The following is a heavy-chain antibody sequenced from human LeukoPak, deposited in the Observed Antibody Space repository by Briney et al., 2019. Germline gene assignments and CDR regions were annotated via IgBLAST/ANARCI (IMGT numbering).Heavy chain of an antibody. CDR1: GYYFASYW. CDR3: ARHHGGIAELPYYFDY. CDR2: IYPGDSDI. D-gene: IGHD6-13*01. J-gene: IGHJ4*02. V-gene: IGHV5-51*01. Sequence: GESLKISCKGSGYYFASYWIGWVRQMPGKGLEWMGIIYPGDSDIRYNPSFQGQVTISADRSISVAYLQWSSLEASDTAMYYCARHHGGIAELPYYFDYWGQGTLATVSS.